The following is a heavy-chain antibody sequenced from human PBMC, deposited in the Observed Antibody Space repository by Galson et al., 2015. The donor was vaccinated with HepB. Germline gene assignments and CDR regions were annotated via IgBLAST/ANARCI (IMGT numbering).Heavy chain of an antibody. J-gene: IGHJ3*02. CDR3: AKTLLWFGELVRVDAFDI. Sequence: SLRLSCAASGFTFSSYAMSWVRQAPGKGLEWVSAISGSGGSTYYADSVKGRFTISRDNSKNTLYLQMNSLRAEDTAVYYCAKTLLWFGELVRVDAFDIWGQGTMVTVSS. D-gene: IGHD3-10*01. V-gene: IGHV3-23*01. CDR2: ISGSGGST. CDR1: GFTFSSYA.